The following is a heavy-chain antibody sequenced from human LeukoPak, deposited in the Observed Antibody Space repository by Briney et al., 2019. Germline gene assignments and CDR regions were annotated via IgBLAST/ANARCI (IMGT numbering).Heavy chain of an antibody. CDR3: AALDHGHDY. CDR2: IISDGSST. J-gene: IGHJ4*02. Sequence: GGSLRLSCVASGFTFSSYWMHWVRQAPGKGLVWVSRIISDGSSTKCADSVKGRFTISRDNAKNTLYLQMNSLRAEDTAVYYCAALDHGHDYWGQGTLVTVSS. CDR1: GFTFSSYW. V-gene: IGHV3-74*03.